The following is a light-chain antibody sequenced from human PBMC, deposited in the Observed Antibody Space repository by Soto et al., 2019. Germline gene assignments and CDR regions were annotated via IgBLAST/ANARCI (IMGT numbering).Light chain of an antibody. CDR3: SSYTSSITLV. Sequence: QSVLTQPPSASGSPGQSVTISCTGTSSDIGAYNYVSWYQQYPGKAPKLIIYDVTERPSGVPDRFSGSKSGNTASLTVSGLRADDEAVYYCSSYTSSITLVFGGGTKVTVL. CDR2: DVT. CDR1: SSDIGAYNY. V-gene: IGLV2-8*01. J-gene: IGLJ3*02.